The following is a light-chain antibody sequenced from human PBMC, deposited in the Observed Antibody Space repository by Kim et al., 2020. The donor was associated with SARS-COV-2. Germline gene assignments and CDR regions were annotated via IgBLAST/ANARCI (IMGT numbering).Light chain of an antibody. CDR2: AAS. Sequence: ASTGDRVTIACRASQGFSSYLAWYQQKPGQAPKLLIYAASTLQSGVPSRFSGSGSGTEFTLTISCLQSEDFATYYCQHYYSYPPTFGQGTKVDIK. CDR1: QGFSSY. V-gene: IGKV1-8*01. J-gene: IGKJ1*01. CDR3: QHYYSYPPT.